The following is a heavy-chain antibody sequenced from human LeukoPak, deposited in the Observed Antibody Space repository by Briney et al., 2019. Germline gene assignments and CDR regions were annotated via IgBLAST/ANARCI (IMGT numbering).Heavy chain of an antibody. CDR1: GGSVSSGSYY. D-gene: IGHD3-10*01. J-gene: IGHJ4*02. Sequence: PETLSLTCTVSGGSVSSGSYYCSSVRQPPGDGLEWIGYIYYSGSTNYNPSLKRRVTTSVDTSKNQFSLKLSSVTAADTAVYYWARSTGSQLLWFGEFDYWGQGTLVTVSS. CDR3: ARSTGSQLLWFGEFDY. CDR2: IYYSGST. V-gene: IGHV4-61*01.